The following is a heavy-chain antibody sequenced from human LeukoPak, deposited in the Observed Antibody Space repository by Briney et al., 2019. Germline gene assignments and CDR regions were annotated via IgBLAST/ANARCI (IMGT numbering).Heavy chain of an antibody. CDR1: GDSISSGGYS. J-gene: IGHJ5*02. Sequence: MPSETLSLTCGVSGDSISSGGYSWSWIRQPPGRGLEWIGYIYHSGGTFYNTSLQSRVTISVDRSKNQFSLKLSAVTAADTAVYYCARGKHHHDFWSGPGWSDPWGQGTLVTVSS. CDR2: IYHSGGT. V-gene: IGHV4-30-2*01. D-gene: IGHD3-3*01. CDR3: ARGKHHHDFWSGPGWSDP.